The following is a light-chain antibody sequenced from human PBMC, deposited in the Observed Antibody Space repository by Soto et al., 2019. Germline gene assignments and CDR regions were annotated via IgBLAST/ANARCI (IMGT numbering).Light chain of an antibody. CDR1: QSISTW. V-gene: IGKV1-5*03. Sequence: DIQMTQSPSTLSASVGDRVTITCRASQSISTWLAWYQQKPGKAPKLLSYKASSLRNGVPSRLSGSGSGTEFTLTIYSLQPDDFASYYCQQYNGYPHTFGQGTKLEIK. CDR3: QQYNGYPHT. CDR2: KAS. J-gene: IGKJ2*01.